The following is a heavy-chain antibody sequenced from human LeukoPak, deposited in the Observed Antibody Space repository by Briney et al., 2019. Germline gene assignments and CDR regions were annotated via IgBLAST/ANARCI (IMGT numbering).Heavy chain of an antibody. CDR1: GGTLRNYA. D-gene: IGHD2-15*01. CDR3: TRAGIPGYCGAATCSNWLDP. J-gene: IGHJ5*02. V-gene: IGHV1-69*06. CDR2: IIPLFNTP. Sequence: ASVKVSCKTSGGTLRNYAITWVRQAPRQGLEWMGGIIPLFNTPNYAQKFQGRVSITADTSTNTTYMELSSLTSEDTAVYYCTRAGIPGYCGAATCSNWLDPWGQGTLVTVSS.